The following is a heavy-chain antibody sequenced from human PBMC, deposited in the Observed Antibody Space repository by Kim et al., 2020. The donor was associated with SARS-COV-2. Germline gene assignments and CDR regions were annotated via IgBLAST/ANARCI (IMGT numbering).Heavy chain of an antibody. CDR2: ISYNGRT. CDR3: ARHIPSPYNASYVFDY. D-gene: IGHD3-16*01. V-gene: IGHV4-39*01. Sequence: SETLSLTCTVSGGSISSRSYYWGWIRQPPGKGLEWIGAISYNGRTYYNSSLKSRVTISVDTYKSQFSLNLSSVTAADTAMFYCARHIPSPYNASYVFDYWGQGTLVTVSS. J-gene: IGHJ4*02. CDR1: GGSISSRSYY.